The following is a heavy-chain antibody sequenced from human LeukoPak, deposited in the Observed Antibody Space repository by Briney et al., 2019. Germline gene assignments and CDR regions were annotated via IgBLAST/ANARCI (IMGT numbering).Heavy chain of an antibody. CDR3: ARYPEHLYYFDY. Sequence: SETLSLTCTVSGGSISSGDYYWSWIRQPPGKGLEWIGYIYYSGSTYYNPSLKSRVTISVDTSKNQFSLKLSSVTASDTAVYYCARYPEHLYYFDYWGQGTLVTVSS. CDR2: IYYSGST. CDR1: GGSISSGDYY. V-gene: IGHV4-30-4*01. J-gene: IGHJ4*02. D-gene: IGHD1/OR15-1a*01.